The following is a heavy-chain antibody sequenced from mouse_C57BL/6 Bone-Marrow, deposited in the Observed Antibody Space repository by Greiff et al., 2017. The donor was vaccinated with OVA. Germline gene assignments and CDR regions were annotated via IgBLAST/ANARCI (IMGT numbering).Heavy chain of an antibody. D-gene: IGHD1-1*01. CDR1: GFTFTNYY. CDR3: ARYKGRVAVDYFDY. V-gene: IGHV7-3*01. J-gene: IGHJ2*01. Sequence: EVQGVESGGGLVQPGDSLSLSCAASGFTFTNYYMSWVRQPPGKALEWLAFLRNKPNGYTTEYSASVKGRFTISRDKSQSILYLQMNALRAEDSATYYCARYKGRVAVDYFDYWGQGTALTVSS. CDR2: LRNKPNGYTT.